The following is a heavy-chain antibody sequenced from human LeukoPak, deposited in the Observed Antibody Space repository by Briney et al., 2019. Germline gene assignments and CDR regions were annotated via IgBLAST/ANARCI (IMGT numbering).Heavy chain of an antibody. D-gene: IGHD1-26*01. CDR2: ITSGGSTI. Sequence: PGGSLRLSCAASGFTFSSYEMNWVRQAPGKGLEWVSYITSGGSTIYYADSVKGRFTISRDNAKNSLYLQMNSLRAEDTAVYYCARSSYFDYWGQGTLVAVSS. CDR1: GFTFSSYE. V-gene: IGHV3-48*03. CDR3: ARSSYFDY. J-gene: IGHJ4*02.